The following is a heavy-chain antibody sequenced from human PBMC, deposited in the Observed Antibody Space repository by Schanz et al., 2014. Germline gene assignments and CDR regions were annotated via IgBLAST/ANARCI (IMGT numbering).Heavy chain of an antibody. V-gene: IGHV3-23*04. Sequence: EVQLVESGGGLVQPGGSLRLSCTASEFTFRSYAMSWVRQAPGMGLEWVSTNSGSGGTTHYADSVKGRFAISRDNSKNTLYLQMSSLRAEDTAVYYCAKDGGTSGGISQPFDYWGQGTLVTVSS. D-gene: IGHD3-10*01. CDR1: EFTFRSYA. CDR3: AKDGGTSGGISQPFDY. CDR2: NSGSGGTT. J-gene: IGHJ4*02.